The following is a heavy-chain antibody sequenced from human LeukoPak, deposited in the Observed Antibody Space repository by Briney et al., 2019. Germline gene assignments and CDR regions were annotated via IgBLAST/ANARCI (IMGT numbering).Heavy chain of an antibody. CDR1: GGSFSGYY. V-gene: IGHV4-34*01. CDR3: ARWRISGSYYFDY. J-gene: IGHJ4*02. Sequence: SETLSLTCAVYGGSFSGYYWSWIRQPPGKGLEWIGEINHSGSTNYNPSLKSRVTISVDTSRNQFSLKLSSVTAADTAVYYCARWRISGSYYFDYWGQGTLVTVSP. D-gene: IGHD1-26*01. CDR2: INHSGST.